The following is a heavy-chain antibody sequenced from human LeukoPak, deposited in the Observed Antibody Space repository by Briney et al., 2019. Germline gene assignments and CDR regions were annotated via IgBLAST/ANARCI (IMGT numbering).Heavy chain of an antibody. Sequence: GGSLRLSCAVAGFTFSSYWMSGVREAPGKRLEWVANIKQDGSEKYSVDSVKGRFTISRDNAKNSLYMQMNSLRAEDTAVYYCARVMSASVWRSYGSYYYYYYMDIWGKGTTVTVSS. CDR1: GFTFSSYW. CDR3: ARVMSASVWRSYGSYYYYYYMDI. J-gene: IGHJ6*03. D-gene: IGHD3-16*01. CDR2: IKQDGSEK. V-gene: IGHV3-7*01.